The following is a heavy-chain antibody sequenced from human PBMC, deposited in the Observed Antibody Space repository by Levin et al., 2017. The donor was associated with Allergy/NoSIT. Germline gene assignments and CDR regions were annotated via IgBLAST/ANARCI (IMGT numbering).Heavy chain of an antibody. CDR2: TYSSGNT. D-gene: IGHD4-17*01. V-gene: IGHV4-59*01. J-gene: IGHJ5*01. CDR3: TRDPGRGGDSDS. CDR1: GGSISGYY. Sequence: NPSETLSLTCTVSGGSISGYYWSWIRQPPGMGLEWVGHTYSSGNTNYNPSLKSRVSISVDTSKNQFFLKLTSVTAADTAVYFCTRDPGRGGDSDSWGQGILVTVSS.